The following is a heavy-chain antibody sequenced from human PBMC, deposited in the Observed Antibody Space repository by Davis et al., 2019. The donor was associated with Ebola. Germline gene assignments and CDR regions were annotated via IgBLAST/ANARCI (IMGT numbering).Heavy chain of an antibody. V-gene: IGHV3-33*01. Sequence: GGSLRLSCAASGFTFSSYGMHWVRQAPGKGLEWVAVIWYDGSNKYYADSVKGRFTISRDNAKNSLYLQMNSLRDEDTAVYYCARASGWSYSFDYWGQGTLVTVSS. CDR3: ARASGWSYSFDY. CDR2: IWYDGSNK. D-gene: IGHD6-19*01. J-gene: IGHJ4*02. CDR1: GFTFSSYG.